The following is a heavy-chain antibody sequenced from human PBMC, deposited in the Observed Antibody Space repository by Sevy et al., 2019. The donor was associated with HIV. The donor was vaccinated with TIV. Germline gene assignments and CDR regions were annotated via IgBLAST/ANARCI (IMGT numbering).Heavy chain of an antibody. V-gene: IGHV4-4*07. J-gene: IGHJ5*02. CDR2: IQTSGHT. D-gene: IGHD3-10*01. Sequence: SETLCLTCIVSGDSISTYYWSWIRQSAGRGLEWIGRIQTSGHTNYNPSLKSRVTMSVDTSKNQFSLKLSSVTAADTAVYYCARGLGRGGSGSYFDPWGQGTLVTVSS. CDR3: ARGLGRGGSGSYFDP. CDR1: GDSISTYY.